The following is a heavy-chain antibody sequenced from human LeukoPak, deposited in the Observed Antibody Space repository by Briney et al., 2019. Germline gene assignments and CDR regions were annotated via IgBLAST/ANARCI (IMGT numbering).Heavy chain of an antibody. CDR3: ARHYYGSGSYDFDY. D-gene: IGHD3-10*01. Sequence: ASVKVSCKASGYTFTSYDINWVRQATGQGLEWMGWISAYNGNTNYAQKLQGRVTMTTDTSTSTAYMELRSLRSDDTAVYYCARHYYGSGSYDFDYWGQGTLVTVSS. CDR2: ISAYNGNT. V-gene: IGHV1-18*01. J-gene: IGHJ4*02. CDR1: GYTFTSYD.